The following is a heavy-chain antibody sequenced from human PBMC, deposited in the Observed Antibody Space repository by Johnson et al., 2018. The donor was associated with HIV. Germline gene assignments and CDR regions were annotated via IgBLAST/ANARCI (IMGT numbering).Heavy chain of an antibody. CDR1: GFIVSTNY. CDR3: AKEDQPLLWGSTFDI. D-gene: IGHD3-16*01. CDR2: IYSGGST. Sequence: VQLVESGGGLVQPGGSLRLSCAASGFIVSTNYMTWVRQAPGKGLEWVSVIYSGGSTYYADSVKGRFTISRDNSKNTLYLQMNSLRAEDTAVYYCAKEDQPLLWGSTFDIWGQGTMVTVSS. J-gene: IGHJ3*02. V-gene: IGHV3-66*01.